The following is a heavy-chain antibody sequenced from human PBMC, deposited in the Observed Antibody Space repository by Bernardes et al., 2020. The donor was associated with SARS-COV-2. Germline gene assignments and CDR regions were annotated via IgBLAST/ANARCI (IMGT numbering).Heavy chain of an antibody. CDR2: IHHSGMT. D-gene: IGHD3-3*01. V-gene: IGHV4-4*02. Sequence: SETLSLTCAVSGGSISASNWWCWVRQSPGKGLEWIGEIHHSGMTNYNPSLHSRVTISVDKSNNHFSLKLTSVTAADTAIYYCAGGLGMVGVDSWGQGSQVTVSS. CDR3: AGGLGMVGVDS. J-gene: IGHJ4*02. CDR1: GGSISASNW.